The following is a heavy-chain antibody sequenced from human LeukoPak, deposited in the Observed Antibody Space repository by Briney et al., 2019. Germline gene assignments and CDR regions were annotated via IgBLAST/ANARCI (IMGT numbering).Heavy chain of an antibody. CDR2: IYSGGSP. CDR3: ARDLNYYDSSGYGH. D-gene: IGHD3-22*01. Sequence: GGSLRLSCAASGFTFSTNYMSWVGQPPGKGLKWVSVIYSGGSPYYADSVKGRFTISRDNSKNTLYLQMNSLRAEDTAVYYCARDLNYYDSSGYGHWGQGTLVTVSS. CDR1: GFTFSTNY. V-gene: IGHV3-53*01. J-gene: IGHJ4*02.